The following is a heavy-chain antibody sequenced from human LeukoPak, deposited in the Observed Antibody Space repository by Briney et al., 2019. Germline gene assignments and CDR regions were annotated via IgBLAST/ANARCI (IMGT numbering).Heavy chain of an antibody. CDR3: ASLAVAGTGEYYYYGMDV. V-gene: IGHV3-21*01. J-gene: IGHJ6*02. CDR2: ISSSSSYI. D-gene: IGHD6-19*01. Sequence: GGSLRLSCAASGFTFSSYSMNWVRQAPGKGLEWVSSISSSSSYIYYTDSVKGRFTISRDNAKNSLYLQMNSLRAEDTAVYYCASLAVAGTGEYYYYGMDVWGQGTTVTVSS. CDR1: GFTFSSYS.